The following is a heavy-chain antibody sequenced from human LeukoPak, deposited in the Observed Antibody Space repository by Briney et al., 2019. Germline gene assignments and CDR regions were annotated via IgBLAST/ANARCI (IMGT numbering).Heavy chain of an antibody. V-gene: IGHV3-23*01. CDR3: ARGSSRYFDY. J-gene: IGHJ4*02. Sequence: GRSLRLSCAASGFTFSSYAMSWVRQAPGKGLEWVSAISGSGGSTYYADSVKGRFTISRDNSKNTLYLQMNSLRAEDTAVYYCARGSSRYFDYWGQGTLVTVSS. D-gene: IGHD3-10*01. CDR2: ISGSGGST. CDR1: GFTFSSYA.